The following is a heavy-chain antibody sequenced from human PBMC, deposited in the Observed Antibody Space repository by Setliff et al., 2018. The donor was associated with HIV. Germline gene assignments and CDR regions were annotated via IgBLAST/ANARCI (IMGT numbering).Heavy chain of an antibody. D-gene: IGHD2-21*01. CDR2: IYTSGDT. CDR3: ARQVTVVGYFETAAGSFNY. J-gene: IGHJ4*02. Sequence: SETLSLTCTVSGGSISSYYWSWIRQPPGKGLEWIGYIYTSGDTNYNPSLKSRVTISADMSKNQFSLKLGSVTAADTAVYYCARQVTVVGYFETAAGSFNYWGPGTLVTVSS. V-gene: IGHV4-59*08. CDR1: GGSISSYY.